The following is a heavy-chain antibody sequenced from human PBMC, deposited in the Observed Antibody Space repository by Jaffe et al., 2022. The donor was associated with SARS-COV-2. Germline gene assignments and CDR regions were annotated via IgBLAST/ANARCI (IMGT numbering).Heavy chain of an antibody. CDR1: GFTFSSYG. CDR3: AKDPLRTAKQWLVLNYFDY. V-gene: IGHV3-30*18. Sequence: QVQLVESGGGVVQPGRSLRLSCAASGFTFSSYGMHWVRQAPGKGLEWVAVISYDGSNKYYADSVKGRFTISRDNSKNTLYLQMNSLRAEDTAVYYCAKDPLRTAKQWLVLNYFDYWGQGTLVTVSS. CDR2: ISYDGSNK. D-gene: IGHD6-19*01. J-gene: IGHJ4*02.